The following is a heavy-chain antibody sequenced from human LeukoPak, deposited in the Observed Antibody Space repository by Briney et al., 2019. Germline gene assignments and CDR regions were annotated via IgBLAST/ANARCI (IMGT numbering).Heavy chain of an antibody. D-gene: IGHD6-13*01. CDR2: INHSGST. Sequence: PSETLSLTCAVYGGSFSGYYWSWIRQPPGKGLEWIGEINHSGSTNYNPSLKSRVTISVDTSKNQFSLKLSSVTAADTAVYYCARRYSSSWYSPYYFDYWGQGTLVTVSS. CDR3: ARRYSSSWYSPYYFDY. J-gene: IGHJ4*02. CDR1: GGSFSGYY. V-gene: IGHV4-34*01.